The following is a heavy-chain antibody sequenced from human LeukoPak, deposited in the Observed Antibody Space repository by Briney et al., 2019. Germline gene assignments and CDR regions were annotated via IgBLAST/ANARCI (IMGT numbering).Heavy chain of an antibody. J-gene: IGHJ4*02. CDR3: ARRDYYDSTAYWGY. D-gene: IGHD3-22*01. V-gene: IGHV4-39*07. CDR1: GGSISSSSYY. CDR2: IYHSGST. Sequence: PSETLSLTCTVSGGSISSSSYYWGWIRQPPGKGLEWIGSIYHSGSTNYNPSLKSRVTISVDKSKNQFSLKLSSVTAADTALYYCARRDYYDSTAYWGYWGQGTLVTVSS.